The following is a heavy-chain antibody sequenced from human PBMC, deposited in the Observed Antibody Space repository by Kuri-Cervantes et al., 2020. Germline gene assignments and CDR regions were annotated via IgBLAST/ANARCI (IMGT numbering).Heavy chain of an antibody. V-gene: IGHV3-30*18. CDR1: GFTFSSYG. J-gene: IGHJ3*02. Sequence: GESLKISCAASGFTFSSYGMHWVCQAPGKGLEWVAVISYDGSNKYYADSVKGRFTISRDNSKNTLYLQMNSLRAEDTAVYYCGKGVTTVTSVAFDIWGQGTMVTVSS. D-gene: IGHD4-17*01. CDR3: GKGVTTVTSVAFDI. CDR2: ISYDGSNK.